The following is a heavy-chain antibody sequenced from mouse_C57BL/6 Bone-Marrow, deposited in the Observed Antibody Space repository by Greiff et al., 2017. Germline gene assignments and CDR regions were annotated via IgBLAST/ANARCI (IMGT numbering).Heavy chain of an antibody. Sequence: EVKLMESGPELVKPGASVKMSCKASGYTFTDYNMHWVKQSHGKSLEWIGYINPNNGGTSYNQKFKGKATLTVNKSSSTAYMELRSLTSEDSAVYYCARLLGDDYGSSDYWGQGTTLTVSS. D-gene: IGHD1-1*01. V-gene: IGHV1-22*01. CDR1: GYTFTDYN. CDR3: ARLLGDDYGSSDY. J-gene: IGHJ2*01. CDR2: INPNNGGT.